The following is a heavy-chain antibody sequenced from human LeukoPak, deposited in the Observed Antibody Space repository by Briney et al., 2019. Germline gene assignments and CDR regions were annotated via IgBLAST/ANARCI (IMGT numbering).Heavy chain of an antibody. J-gene: IGHJ4*02. D-gene: IGHD3-10*01. CDR1: GGTFSSYA. Sequence: ASVKVSCKASGGTFSSYAISWVRQAPGQGLEWMGRIIPILGIANYAQKFQGRVTITADESTSTAYMELSSLRSEDTAVYYCARVRGVRGVFDYWGQGTLVTVSS. V-gene: IGHV1-69*04. CDR2: IIPILGIA. CDR3: ARVRGVRGVFDY.